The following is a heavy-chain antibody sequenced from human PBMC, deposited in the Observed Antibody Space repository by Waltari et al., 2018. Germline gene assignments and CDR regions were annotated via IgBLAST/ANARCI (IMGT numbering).Heavy chain of an antibody. Sequence: EEQLVESGGGLVQPGGSLRLSCAASGFTFSSYEMNWVRQAPGKGLEWVSYISSSGSTIYYADSVKGRFTISRDNAKNSLYLQMNSLRAEDTAVYYCARDSNGTVYSGMDVWGQGTTVTVSS. J-gene: IGHJ6*02. CDR2: ISSSGSTI. CDR1: GFTFSSYE. V-gene: IGHV3-48*03. CDR3: ARDSNGTVYSGMDV. D-gene: IGHD4-4*01.